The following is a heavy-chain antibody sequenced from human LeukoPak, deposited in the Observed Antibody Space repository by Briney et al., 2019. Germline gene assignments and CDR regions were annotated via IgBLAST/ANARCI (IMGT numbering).Heavy chain of an antibody. J-gene: IGHJ3*02. CDR2: IIPIFGTA. CDR3: AKDDGGYYGSGSYYKGDTDAFDI. D-gene: IGHD3-10*01. V-gene: IGHV1-69*06. CDR1: GGTFSSYA. Sequence: SVKVSCKASGGTFSSYAISWVRQAPGQGLEWMGGIIPIFGTANYAQKFQGRVTITADKSTSTAYMELSSLRSEDTAVYYCAKDDGGYYGSGSYYKGDTDAFDIWGQGTMVTVSS.